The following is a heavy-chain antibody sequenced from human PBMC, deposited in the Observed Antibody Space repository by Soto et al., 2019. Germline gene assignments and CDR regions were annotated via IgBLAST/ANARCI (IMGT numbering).Heavy chain of an antibody. CDR2: IYYSGST. V-gene: IGHV4-30-4*01. CDR1: GGSISSGDYY. J-gene: IGHJ3*02. Sequence: SETLSLTCTVSGGSISSGDYYWSWIRQPPGKGLEWIGYIYYSGSTCYNPSLKSQVTISVDTSKNQFSLKLSSVTAADTAVYYCASNMVRGVIRLDIWGQGTMVTVSS. CDR3: ASNMVRGVIRLDI. D-gene: IGHD3-10*01.